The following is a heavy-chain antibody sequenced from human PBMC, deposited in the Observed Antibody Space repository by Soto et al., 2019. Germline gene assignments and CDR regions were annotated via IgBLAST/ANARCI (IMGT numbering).Heavy chain of an antibody. D-gene: IGHD2-2*01. J-gene: IGHJ6*02. CDR2: ISSSSSTI. CDR3: ARDQEGIVVVPAAYYYYGMDV. V-gene: IGHV3-48*02. Sequence: GGSLRLSCAASGFTFSSYSMNWVRQAPGKGPEWVSYISSSSSTIYYADSVKGRFTISRDNAKNSLYLQMNSLRDEDTAVYYCARDQEGIVVVPAAYYYYGMDVWGQGTTVTVSS. CDR1: GFTFSSYS.